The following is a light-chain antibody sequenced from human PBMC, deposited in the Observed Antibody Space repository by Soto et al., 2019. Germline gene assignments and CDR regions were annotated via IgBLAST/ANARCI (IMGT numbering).Light chain of an antibody. V-gene: IGKV3D-20*02. CDR1: QSVSSSY. Sequence: EIMLSQSPRTLSLSQGERATLSCRASQSVSSSYLAWYQQKPGHAPSLLIYVACNWATGIPARFSGSGSGTDIAFTISILEPEHFEVSYCQRRSNWPSITFGQRTLLEIK. J-gene: IGKJ5*01. CDR3: QRRSNWPSIT. CDR2: VAC.